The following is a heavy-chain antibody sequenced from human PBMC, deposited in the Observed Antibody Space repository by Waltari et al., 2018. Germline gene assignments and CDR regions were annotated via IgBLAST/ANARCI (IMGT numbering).Heavy chain of an antibody. D-gene: IGHD1-26*01. J-gene: IGHJ6*02. V-gene: IGHV3-53*01. Sequence: EVQLVESGGGLIQPGGSLRLSCAASGFTVSSHYMSWVRQAPGKGLEWVSVIYSGGSTYYADSVKGRFTISRDNSKNTLYLQMNSLRAEDTAVYYWARDRGGSYYDYGMDVWGQGTTVTVSS. CDR3: ARDRGGSYYDYGMDV. CDR1: GFTVSSHY. CDR2: IYSGGST.